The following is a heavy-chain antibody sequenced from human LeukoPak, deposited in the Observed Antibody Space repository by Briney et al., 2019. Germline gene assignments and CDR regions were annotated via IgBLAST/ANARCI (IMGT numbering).Heavy chain of an antibody. CDR1: GGTFSSYA. J-gene: IGHJ3*02. CDR2: IIPIFGTA. Sequence: GSSVKVSCKASGGTFSSYAISWVRQAPGQGLEWMGGIIPIFGTANYAQKFQGRVTITTDESTSTAYIELSSLRSEDPAVYYCARVIKPNAVVQLDAFDIWGQGTMVTVSS. D-gene: IGHD1-1*01. V-gene: IGHV1-69*05. CDR3: ARVIKPNAVVQLDAFDI.